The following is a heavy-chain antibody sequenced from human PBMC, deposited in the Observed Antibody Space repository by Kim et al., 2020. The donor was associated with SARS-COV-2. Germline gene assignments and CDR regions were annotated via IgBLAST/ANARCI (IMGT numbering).Heavy chain of an antibody. CDR2: ISASGGGT. J-gene: IGHJ4*02. D-gene: IGHD6-13*01. V-gene: IGHV3-23*01. Sequence: GGSLRLSCAASGFTFTTYSMTWVRQAPGKGLEWVSTISASGGGTYYADSVKGRFTISRDNSKNTLYLQMNILRAEDTAVYYCTKAHSRQYLDYWGQGTLVTVSS. CDR1: GFTFTTYS. CDR3: TKAHSRQYLDY.